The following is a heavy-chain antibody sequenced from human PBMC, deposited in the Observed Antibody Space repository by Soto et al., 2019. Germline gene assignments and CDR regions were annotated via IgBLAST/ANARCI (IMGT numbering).Heavy chain of an antibody. D-gene: IGHD6-19*01. V-gene: IGHV3-74*01. J-gene: IGHJ6*02. CDR1: GFTFSSYW. Sequence: GGSLRLSCAASGFTFSSYWMHWVRQAPGKGLVWVSHINSDGSDTTYADSVKGRFTISRDNSKNTLYLQMNSLRAEDTAVYYCAKDIAVDDNYYYGMDVWGQGTTVTVSS. CDR3: AKDIAVDDNYYYGMDV. CDR2: INSDGSDT.